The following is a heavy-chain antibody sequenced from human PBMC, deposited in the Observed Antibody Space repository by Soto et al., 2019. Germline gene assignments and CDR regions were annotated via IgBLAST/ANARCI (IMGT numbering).Heavy chain of an antibody. D-gene: IGHD5-12*01. Sequence: GESLTISCKGSGYSFTSYWIGWVRQMPGKGLEWMGIIYPGVSDTRYSPSFQGQVTISGDKSISTAYLQWSSLKASDTAMYYCARLLGDGYNWSYYFDYWGQGTLVTVSS. CDR2: IYPGVSDT. CDR1: GYSFTSYW. V-gene: IGHV5-51*01. J-gene: IGHJ4*02. CDR3: ARLLGDGYNWSYYFDY.